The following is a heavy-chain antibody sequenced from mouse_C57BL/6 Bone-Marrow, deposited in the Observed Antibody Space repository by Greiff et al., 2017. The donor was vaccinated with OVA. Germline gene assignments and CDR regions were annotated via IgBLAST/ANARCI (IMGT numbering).Heavy chain of an antibody. CDR2: IYPGDGDT. Sequence: VQVVESGAELVKPGASVKISCKASGYAFSSYWMNWVKQRPGKGLEWIGQIYPGDGDTNYNGKFKGKATLTADKSSSTAYMQLSSLTSEDSAVYFCARERMVKYYFDYWGQGTTLTVSS. CDR3: ARERMVKYYFDY. D-gene: IGHD2-1*01. V-gene: IGHV1-80*01. CDR1: GYAFSSYW. J-gene: IGHJ2*01.